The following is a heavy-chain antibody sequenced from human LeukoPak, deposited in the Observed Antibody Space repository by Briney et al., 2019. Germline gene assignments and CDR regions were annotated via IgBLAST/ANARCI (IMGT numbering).Heavy chain of an antibody. V-gene: IGHV4-34*01. CDR1: GGSFSGYY. Sequence: SETLSLTCAVYGGSFSGYYWSWLRQPPGKGLEWIVEINHSGSTNYNPSLKSRVTISVGTSKNQFSLKLSSVPAADPAVYYCARGEWLEHLFDYWGQGTLVTVSP. CDR2: INHSGST. D-gene: IGHD6-19*01. CDR3: ARGEWLEHLFDY. J-gene: IGHJ4*02.